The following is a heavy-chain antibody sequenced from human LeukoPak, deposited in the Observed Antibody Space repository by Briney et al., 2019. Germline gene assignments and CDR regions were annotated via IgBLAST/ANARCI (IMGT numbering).Heavy chain of an antibody. CDR3: ARRLRRENWFDP. V-gene: IGHV3-21*01. CDR1: GFTFSSYS. J-gene: IGHJ5*02. Sequence: PGGSLRLSCAASGFTFSSYSMNWVRQALCKGLECVSSISSSSSYIYYADSVKGRFTISRDNAKNSLYLQMNSLRAEDTAVYYCARRLRRENWFDPWGQGTLVTVSS. CDR2: ISSSSSYI. D-gene: IGHD4-17*01.